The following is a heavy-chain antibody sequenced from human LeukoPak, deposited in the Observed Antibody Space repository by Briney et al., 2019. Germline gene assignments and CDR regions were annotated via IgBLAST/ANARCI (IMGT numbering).Heavy chain of an antibody. V-gene: IGHV4-34*01. CDR3: ARTPMVRGVPKFGY. Sequence: PSETLSLTCAVYGGSFSGYYWSWIRQPPGKGLEWIGEINHSGSTNYNPSLKSRVTISVDTSKNQFSLKLSSVTAADTAVYYCARTPMVRGVPKFGYWGQGTLVTVSS. CDR1: GGSFSGYY. D-gene: IGHD3-10*01. CDR2: INHSGST. J-gene: IGHJ4*02.